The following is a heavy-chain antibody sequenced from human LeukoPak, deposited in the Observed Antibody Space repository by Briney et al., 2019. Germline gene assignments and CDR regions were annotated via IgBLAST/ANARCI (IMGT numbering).Heavy chain of an antibody. CDR3: ARAGTYSGYKVFDT. CDR1: RFIFSNYY. Sequence: GGSLSLTCAASRFIFSNYYMSWIRQTPGKGLEWIANIGTDGSSENYADSAKGRFTISRDNARNSLFLQMSSLRVEDTAVYFCARAGTYSGYKVFDTWGQGTLVTVAS. D-gene: IGHD5-12*01. J-gene: IGHJ5*02. CDR2: IGTDGSSE. V-gene: IGHV3-11*01.